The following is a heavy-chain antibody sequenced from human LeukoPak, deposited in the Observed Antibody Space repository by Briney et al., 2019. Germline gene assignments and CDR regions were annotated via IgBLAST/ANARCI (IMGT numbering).Heavy chain of an antibody. CDR1: GFTFSSYG. J-gene: IGHJ1*01. V-gene: IGHV3-30*18. CDR2: ISYDGSNK. D-gene: IGHD6-13*01. Sequence: GGSLRLSCAASGFTFSSYGMHWVRQAPGKGLGWVAVISYDGSNKYYADSVKGRFTISRDNSKNTLYLQMNSLRAEDTAVYYCAKDPTLPGTAEYFQYWGQGTLVTVSS. CDR3: AKDPTLPGTAEYFQY.